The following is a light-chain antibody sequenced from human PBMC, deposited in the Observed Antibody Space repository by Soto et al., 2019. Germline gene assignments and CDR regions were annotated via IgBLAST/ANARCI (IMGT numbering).Light chain of an antibody. CDR3: MSYPTSSTPTYV. V-gene: IGLV2-14*03. Sequence: QSVLTQPASVSGSPGQSITISCTGTSSDVGCYNYVSWYQQHPGKAPQLIIYDVTNRPSGVSDRFSGSKSGNTASLTISGLHPEDEADYHCMSYPTSSTPTYVFGTGTKVTVL. J-gene: IGLJ1*01. CDR2: DVT. CDR1: SSDVGCYNY.